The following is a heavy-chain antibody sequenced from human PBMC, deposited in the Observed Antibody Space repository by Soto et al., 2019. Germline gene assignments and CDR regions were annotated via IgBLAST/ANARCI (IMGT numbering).Heavy chain of an antibody. Sequence: QVQLQESGPGLVKPSETLSLTCTVSGGSVSSGSYYWSWIRQPPGKGLEWIGYIYYSGSTNYNPSRRRRVIISVDTSKNQFSLKLSSVTAADTAVYYCGSYSSGWYDVSYWGQGTLVTVSS. V-gene: IGHV4-61*01. J-gene: IGHJ4*02. CDR2: IYYSGST. CDR1: GGSVSSGSYY. D-gene: IGHD6-19*01. CDR3: GSYSSGWYDVSY.